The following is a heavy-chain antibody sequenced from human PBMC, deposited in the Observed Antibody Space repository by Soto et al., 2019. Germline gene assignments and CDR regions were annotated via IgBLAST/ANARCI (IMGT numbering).Heavy chain of an antibody. CDR3: AKDRGYSGYDNWFDS. CDR1: GFTFSNYA. J-gene: IGHJ5*01. V-gene: IGHV3-23*01. D-gene: IGHD5-12*01. CDR2: ISGSGDTT. Sequence: GGSLRLSCAASGFTFSNYAISWVRQAPGKGLEWVSIISGSGDTTYYADSVKGRFTISRDNSENTLYLQINSLRAEDTAVYYCAKDRGYSGYDNWFDSWGQGTLVTVSS.